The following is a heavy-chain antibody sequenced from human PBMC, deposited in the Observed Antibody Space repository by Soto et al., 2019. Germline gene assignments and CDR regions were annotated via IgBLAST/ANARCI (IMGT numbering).Heavy chain of an antibody. D-gene: IGHD6-6*01. Sequence: ASVKVSCKASGYTFTSYDINWVRQATGQGLEWMGWMNPNSGNTGYAQKFQGRVTMTRNTSISTAYMELSSLRSEDTAVYYCARDAPYSSSSRGNPKPALLMDVWGQGTTVTVSS. J-gene: IGHJ6*02. CDR1: GYTFTSYD. CDR3: ARDAPYSSSSRGNPKPALLMDV. CDR2: MNPNSGNT. V-gene: IGHV1-8*01.